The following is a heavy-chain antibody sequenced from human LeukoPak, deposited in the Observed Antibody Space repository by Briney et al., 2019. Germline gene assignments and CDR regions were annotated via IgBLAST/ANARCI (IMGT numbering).Heavy chain of an antibody. CDR3: ARDQEGFDY. CDR1: GYTFTNNY. CDR2: IYPRDGST. V-gene: IGHV1-46*01. J-gene: IGHJ4*02. Sequence: ASVTVSCTASGYTFTNNYLHWVRQAPIHGLEWMGMIYPRDGSTSYAQNFQGRVTVTRDTSTTTVHMELRGLRSEDTAVYYCARDQEGFDYWGQGTVVTVSS.